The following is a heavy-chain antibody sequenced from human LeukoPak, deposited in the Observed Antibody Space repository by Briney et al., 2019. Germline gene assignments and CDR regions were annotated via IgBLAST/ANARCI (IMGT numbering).Heavy chain of an antibody. J-gene: IGHJ6*02. CDR1: GFTFSSYG. CDR2: ISYDGSNK. Sequence: PGGSLRLSCAASGFTFSSYGMHWVRQAPGKGLEWVAVISYDGSNKYYADSVKGRFTISRDNSKNTLYPQMNSLRAEDTAVYYCAKHARGGPASYGMDVWGQGTTVTVSS. D-gene: IGHD6-6*01. CDR3: AKHARGGPASYGMDV. V-gene: IGHV3-30*18.